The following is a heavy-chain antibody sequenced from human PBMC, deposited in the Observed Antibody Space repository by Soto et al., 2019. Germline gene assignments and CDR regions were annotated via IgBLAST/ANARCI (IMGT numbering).Heavy chain of an antibody. V-gene: IGHV3-15*01. CDR1: GFTFSNAW. CDR2: IKSKTDGGTT. Sequence: GGSLRLSCAASGFTFSNAWMSWVRQAPGKGLEWVGRIKSKTDGGTTDYAAPVKGRFTISRDDSKNTLYLQMNSLKTEDTAVYYCTTFQLYYYYYGMDVWGQGTTVTVSS. CDR3: TTFQLYYYYYGMDV. J-gene: IGHJ6*02. D-gene: IGHD2-2*01.